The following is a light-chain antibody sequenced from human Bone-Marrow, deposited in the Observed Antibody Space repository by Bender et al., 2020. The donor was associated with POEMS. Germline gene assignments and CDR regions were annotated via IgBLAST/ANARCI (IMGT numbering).Light chain of an antibody. CDR1: KLGDKY. CDR3: QTWDSSTVV. CDR2: QDT. V-gene: IGLV3-1*01. Sequence: SYELTQPPSVSVSPGQTASITCSGDKLGDKYASWYQQKPGQSPVLVIYQDTRRPSGIPERFSGSNSGNTATLTISETQAMDEADYYCQTWDSSTVVFGTGTKVTVL. J-gene: IGLJ1*01.